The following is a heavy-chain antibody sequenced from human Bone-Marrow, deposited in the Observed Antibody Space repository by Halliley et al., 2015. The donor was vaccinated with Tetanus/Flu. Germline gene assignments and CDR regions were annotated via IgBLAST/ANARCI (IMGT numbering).Heavy chain of an antibody. CDR3: ARESAFDGNWYFDL. V-gene: IGHV3-23*01. Sequence: SLRLSCAASGFTFSSHAMSWVRQAPGKGLEWVSAITTTGGGTHYADSVKGRFTVSRDNSKNTLSMEMNSLRADDTAVYYCARESAFDGNWYFDLWGRGSLFTVSS. CDR2: ITTTGGGT. J-gene: IGHJ2*01. D-gene: IGHD3-9*01. CDR1: GFTFSSHA.